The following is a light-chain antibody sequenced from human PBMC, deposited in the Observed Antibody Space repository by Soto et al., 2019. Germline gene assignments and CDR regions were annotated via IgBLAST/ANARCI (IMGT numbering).Light chain of an antibody. V-gene: IGLV2-14*01. CDR2: EVS. J-gene: IGLJ3*02. CDR3: AAWDDSLNGV. Sequence: QSALTQPASVSGSPGQSITISCTGTSSDVGGYKYVSWYQQHPGKAPKLMIYEVSNRPSGVSDRFSGSKSGNTASLAISGLQSEDEADYYCAAWDDSLNGVFGGGTKLTVL. CDR1: SSDVGGYKY.